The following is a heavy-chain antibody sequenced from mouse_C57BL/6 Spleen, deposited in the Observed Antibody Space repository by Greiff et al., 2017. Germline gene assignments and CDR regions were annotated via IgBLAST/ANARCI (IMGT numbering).Heavy chain of an antibody. CDR1: GYTFTDYY. J-gene: IGHJ1*03. D-gene: IGHD1-1*01. CDR2: INPYNGGT. CDR3: ARGITTVVAHWYFDV. Sequence: VQLQQSGPVLVKPGASVKMSCKASGYTFTDYYMNWVKQSHGKSLEWIGVINPYNGGTSYNQKFKGKATLTVDKSSSTAYMELNSLTSEDSAVXYCARGITTVVAHWYFDVWGTGTTVTVSS. V-gene: IGHV1-19*01.